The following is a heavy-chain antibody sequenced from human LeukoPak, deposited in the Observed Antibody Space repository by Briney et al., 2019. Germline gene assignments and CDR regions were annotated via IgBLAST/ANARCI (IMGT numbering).Heavy chain of an antibody. V-gene: IGHV4-34*01. J-gene: IGHJ4*02. CDR3: ARPRFGY. Sequence: SETLSLTCAVYGGSFSGYYWSWIRQPPGKGLEWMGEINHSGSTNYNPSLKSRVTISVDTSKNQFSLRLSSVTAADTAVYYCARPRFGYWGQGTLVTVSS. CDR1: GGSFSGYY. CDR2: INHSGST.